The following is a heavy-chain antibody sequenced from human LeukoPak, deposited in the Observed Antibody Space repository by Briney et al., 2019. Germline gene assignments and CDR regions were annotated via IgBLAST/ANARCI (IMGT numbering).Heavy chain of an antibody. J-gene: IGHJ3*02. CDR1: GGSISSGGYY. D-gene: IGHD3-22*01. V-gene: IGHV4-31*03. CDR3: ARSEVESRDSSGKHDAFDI. Sequence: KASETLSLTCTVSGGSISSGGYYWSWIRQHPGKGLEWIGYIYYSGSTYYNPSLKSRVTISVDTSKNQFSLKLSSVTAADTAVYYCARSEVESRDSSGKHDAFDIWGQGTMVTVSS. CDR2: IYYSGST.